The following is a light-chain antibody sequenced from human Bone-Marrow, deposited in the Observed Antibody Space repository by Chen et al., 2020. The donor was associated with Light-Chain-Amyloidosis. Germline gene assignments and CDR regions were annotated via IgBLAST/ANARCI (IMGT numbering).Light chain of an antibody. Sequence: QSALTQPASVSGSPGQSINISCTGTSSDVGGDNHVSWYQQHPDKSPKLMISEVTNRPSWVPACFSGSKSDNTASLTISGLQTEDEADYFCSSYTITNTLVFGSGTRVTFL. J-gene: IGLJ1*01. CDR3: SSYTITNTLV. V-gene: IGLV2-14*01. CDR2: EVT. CDR1: SSDVGGDNH.